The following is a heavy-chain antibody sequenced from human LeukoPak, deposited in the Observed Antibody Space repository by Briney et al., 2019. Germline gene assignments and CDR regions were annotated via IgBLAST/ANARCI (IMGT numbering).Heavy chain of an antibody. CDR1: GGSFSGYY. CDR3: ARDLLTYSSSWYFSWFDP. V-gene: IGHV4-34*01. Sequence: SETLSLTCAVYGGSFSGYYWSWIRQPPGKGLEWIGEINHSGSTNYNPSLKSRVTISVDTSKNQFSLKLSSVAAADTAVYYCARDLLTYSSSWYFSWFDPWGQGTLVTVSS. CDR2: INHSGST. D-gene: IGHD6-13*01. J-gene: IGHJ5*02.